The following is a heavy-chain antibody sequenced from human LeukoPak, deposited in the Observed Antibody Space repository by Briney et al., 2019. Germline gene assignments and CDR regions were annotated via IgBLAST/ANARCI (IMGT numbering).Heavy chain of an antibody. V-gene: IGHV4-39*07. Sequence: PSETLSLTCTVSGGSISSSSYYWGWIRQPPGKGLEWIGSIYYSGSTFYIPSLKSRVTISIDTSRNQFSLKLSSVTAADTAVYYCARGLRVGYCTDTSCPPRGAFDPWGQGTLVTVSS. CDR3: ARGLRVGYCTDTSCPPRGAFDP. D-gene: IGHD2-2*01. CDR2: IYYSGST. J-gene: IGHJ5*02. CDR1: GGSISSSSYY.